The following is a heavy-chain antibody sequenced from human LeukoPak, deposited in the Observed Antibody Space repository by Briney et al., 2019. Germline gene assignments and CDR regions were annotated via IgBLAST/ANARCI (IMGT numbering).Heavy chain of an antibody. J-gene: IGHJ6*02. V-gene: IGHV3-11*01. CDR3: AKSTSPLYYYYGMDV. CDR1: GFTFSDYY. Sequence: GGSLRLSCAASGFTFSDYYMSWIRQAPGKGLEWVSYISSSGSTIYYADSVKGRFTISRDNAKNSLYLQMNSLRAEDTAVYYCAKSTSPLYYYYGMDVWGQGTTVTVSS. CDR2: ISSSGSTI. D-gene: IGHD2-2*01.